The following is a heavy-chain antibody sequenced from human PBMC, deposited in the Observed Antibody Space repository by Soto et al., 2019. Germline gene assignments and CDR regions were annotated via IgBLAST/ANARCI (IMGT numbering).Heavy chain of an antibody. J-gene: IGHJ6*02. CDR1: GFTFSSYW. CDR3: GRDGKVLRYFDWLPPPYYYYGMDV. V-gene: IGHV3-7*01. Sequence: PGGSLRLSCAASGFTFSSYWMSWVRQAPGKGLEWVANIKQDGSEKYYVDSVKGRFTISRDNAKNSLYLQMNSLRAEDTAVYYWGRDGKVLRYFDWLPPPYYYYGMDVWGQGTTVTVSS. CDR2: IKQDGSEK. D-gene: IGHD3-9*01.